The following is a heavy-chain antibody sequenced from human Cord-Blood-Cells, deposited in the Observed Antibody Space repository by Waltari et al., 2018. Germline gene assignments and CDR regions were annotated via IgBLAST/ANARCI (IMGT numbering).Heavy chain of an antibody. CDR2: IYYSGST. J-gene: IGHJ4*02. D-gene: IGHD2-2*01. CDR3: ARHRDIVVVPAAFDY. V-gene: IGHV4-39*01. CDR1: GGSISSSSYY. Sequence: QLQLQESGPGLVKPSETLSLTCTVSGGSISSSSYYWGWIRQPPGKGLEWIGSIYYSGSTYYNPSPKSRVTISVDTSKNQFSLKLSSVTAADTAVYYCARHRDIVVVPAAFDYWGQGTLVTVSS.